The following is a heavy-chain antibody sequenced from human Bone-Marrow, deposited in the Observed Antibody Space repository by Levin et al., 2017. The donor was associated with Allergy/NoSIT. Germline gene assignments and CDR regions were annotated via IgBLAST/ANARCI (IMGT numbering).Heavy chain of an antibody. CDR1: GFAFSTYT. V-gene: IGHV3-30*04. D-gene: IGHD6-19*01. CDR2: ISFDAKHQ. CDR3: ARSEQWLGEFDS. J-gene: IGHJ4*02. Sequence: SCAASGFAFSTYTMHWVRQAPGKGLEWVAVISFDAKHQTYADSVTGRLTISRDNSKNTVSLQMSSLRPDDTAMYYCARSEQWLGEFDSWGQGTLVTVSS.